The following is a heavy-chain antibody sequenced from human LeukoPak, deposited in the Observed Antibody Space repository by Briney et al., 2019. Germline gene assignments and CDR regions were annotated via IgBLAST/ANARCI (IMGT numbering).Heavy chain of an antibody. CDR1: GGSISSSSYY. CDR3: ARLQQLVRAYYYGFDV. J-gene: IGHJ6*02. D-gene: IGHD6-13*01. V-gene: IGHV4-39*07. Sequence: PSETLSLTCTVSGGSISSSSYYWGWIRQPPGKGLEWIGSIYYSGSTYYNPSLKSRVTISVDTSKNQFSLKLSSVTAADTAVYYCARLQQLVRAYYYGFDVWGQGTTVTVSS. CDR2: IYYSGST.